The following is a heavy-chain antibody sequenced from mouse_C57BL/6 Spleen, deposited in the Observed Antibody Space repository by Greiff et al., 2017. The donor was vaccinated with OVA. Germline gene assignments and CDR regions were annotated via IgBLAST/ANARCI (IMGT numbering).Heavy chain of an antibody. CDR3: ARTHYGSSYGGYFDY. Sequence: VQLQQPGAELVKPGASVKLSCKASGYTFTSYWMHWVKQRPGRGLEWIGRIDPNRGGTKYNEQFKSKATLTVDKPSSTAYMQLSSLTSEDSAVYYGARTHYGSSYGGYFDYWGQGTTLTVSS. CDR2: IDPNRGGT. V-gene: IGHV1-72*01. D-gene: IGHD1-1*01. CDR1: GYTFTSYW. J-gene: IGHJ2*01.